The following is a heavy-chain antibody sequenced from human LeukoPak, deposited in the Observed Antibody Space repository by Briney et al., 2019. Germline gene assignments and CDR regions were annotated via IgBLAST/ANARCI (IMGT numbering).Heavy chain of an antibody. CDR2: IYPGDSDT. CDR3: ARHVSSGVVTANNYYYYGMDV. D-gene: IGHD2-21*02. CDR1: GYSFTSYW. Sequence: GESLKISCKGSGYSFTSYWIGWVRQMPGKGLEWMGIIYPGDSDTRYSPSFQGQVTISADKSISTAYLQWSSLKASDTAMYYCARHVSSGVVTANNYYYYGMDVWGQGTTVTVSS. J-gene: IGHJ6*02. V-gene: IGHV5-51*01.